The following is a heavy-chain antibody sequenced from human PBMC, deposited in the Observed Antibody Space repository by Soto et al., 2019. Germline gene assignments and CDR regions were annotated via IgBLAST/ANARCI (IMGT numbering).Heavy chain of an antibody. CDR1: GYSFTRYW. V-gene: IGHV5-51*01. CDR3: ARRFDFWSGYYGMDV. CDR2: IYPGDSDT. Sequence: PGESLKISCKGSGYSFTRYWIGWVRQMPGKGLEWMGIIYPGDSDTRYSPSFQGQVTISADKSISTAYLQWSSLKASDTAMYYCARRFDFWSGYYGMDVWGQGTTVTVSS. J-gene: IGHJ6*02. D-gene: IGHD3-3*01.